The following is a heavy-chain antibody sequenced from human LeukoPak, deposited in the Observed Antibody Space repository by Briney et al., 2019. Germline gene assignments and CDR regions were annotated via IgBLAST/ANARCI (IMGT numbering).Heavy chain of an antibody. CDR2: ISYDGSNK. Sequence: GGSLRLSCAASGFTFSSYAMHWVRQAPGKGLEWVAVISYDGSNKYYADSVKGRFTISRDNSKNTLYLQMNSLRAEDTAVYYCARDGGDGLQFGSLDYWGQGTLVSVSS. D-gene: IGHD5-24*01. V-gene: IGHV3-30-3*01. J-gene: IGHJ4*02. CDR3: ARDGGDGLQFGSLDY. CDR1: GFTFSSYA.